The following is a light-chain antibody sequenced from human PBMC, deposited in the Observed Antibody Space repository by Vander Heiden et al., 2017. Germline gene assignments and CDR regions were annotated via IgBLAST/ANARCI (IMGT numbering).Light chain of an antibody. CDR2: GAS. CDR3: QQYYSTPIT. J-gene: IGKJ5*01. CDR1: QSVLYSSNNKNY. Sequence: DIVMTQSPHSLAVFLGETATINGKSSQSVLYSSNNKNYLAWYQQKPGQPPKLLIYGASSRESGVPDRFSGSGSGTDFTLTISSLQAEDVAVYYCQQYYSTPITFGQGTRLEIK. V-gene: IGKV4-1*01.